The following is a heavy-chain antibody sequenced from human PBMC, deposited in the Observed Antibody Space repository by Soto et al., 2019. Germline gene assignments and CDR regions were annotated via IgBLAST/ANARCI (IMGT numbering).Heavy chain of an antibody. D-gene: IGHD3-22*01. CDR2: FDPEDGET. J-gene: IGHJ4*02. V-gene: IGHV1-24*01. CDR3: ATDGTYYDSSGYNY. CDR1: GYTLTELS. Sequence: ASVKVSCKVSGYTLTELSMHWVRQALGKGLEWMGGFDPEDGETIYAQKFQGRVTMTEDTSTDTAYMELGSLRSEDTAVYYCATDGTYYDSSGYNYWGQGTLVTVSS.